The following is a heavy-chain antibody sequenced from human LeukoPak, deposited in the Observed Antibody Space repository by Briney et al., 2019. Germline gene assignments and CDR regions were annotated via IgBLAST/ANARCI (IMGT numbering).Heavy chain of an antibody. Sequence: GGPLRLSCAAPGLTLSNHGMHWLGQAPGKGLEGVALIWYDGSNENYADSVKDRFTISRDNSRNTLSLQMNSLRGEDTAVYYCARGGLTMAQATTSWYLDYWGQGTLVTVSS. D-gene: IGHD4/OR15-4a*01. CDR1: GLTLSNHG. V-gene: IGHV3-33*08. CDR2: IWYDGSNE. CDR3: ARGGLTMAQATTSWYLDY. J-gene: IGHJ4*02.